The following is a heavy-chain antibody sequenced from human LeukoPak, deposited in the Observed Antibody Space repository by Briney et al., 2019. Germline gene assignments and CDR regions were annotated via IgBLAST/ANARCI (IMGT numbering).Heavy chain of an antibody. Sequence: GASVKVSCKVSRYTLTELSMHWVRQAPGKGLEWMGAFDPEDGETIYAQKFQGRVTMTEDTSTDTAYMELSSLRSEDTAVYYCARGKQWLPPIDHWGQGTLLTVSS. J-gene: IGHJ4*02. D-gene: IGHD6-19*01. CDR1: RYTLTELS. CDR3: ARGKQWLPPIDH. CDR2: FDPEDGET. V-gene: IGHV1-24*01.